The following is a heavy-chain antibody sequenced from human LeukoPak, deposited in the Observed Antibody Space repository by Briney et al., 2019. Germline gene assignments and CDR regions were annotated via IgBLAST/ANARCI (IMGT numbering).Heavy chain of an antibody. J-gene: IGHJ6*03. CDR3: ARVTMVRGDYYYYMDV. CDR2: IKQDGSEK. D-gene: IGHD3-10*01. CDR1: EFTFSTYW. Sequence: GGSLRLSCAASEFTFSTYWMTWVRQAPGKGLEWVADIKQDGSEKYYVDSVKGRFTISRQNAKKSLFLQMNSLRAEDTAVYYCARVTMVRGDYYYYMDVWGKGTTVTVSS. V-gene: IGHV3-7*01.